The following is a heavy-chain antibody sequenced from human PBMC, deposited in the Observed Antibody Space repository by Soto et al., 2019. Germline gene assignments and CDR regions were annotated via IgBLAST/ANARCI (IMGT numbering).Heavy chain of an antibody. CDR3: ARGKGLPDAFDI. CDR1: GFTFSSYD. Sequence: EVQLVESGGGLVQPGGSLRLSCAASGFTFSSYDMHWVRQATGKGLEWVSAIGTAGDTYYPGSVKGRFTISRENAKNSLYLQKNSLRAGDTAVYYCARGKGLPDAFDIWGQGTMVTVSS. CDR2: IGTAGDT. V-gene: IGHV3-13*01. D-gene: IGHD3-16*01. J-gene: IGHJ3*02.